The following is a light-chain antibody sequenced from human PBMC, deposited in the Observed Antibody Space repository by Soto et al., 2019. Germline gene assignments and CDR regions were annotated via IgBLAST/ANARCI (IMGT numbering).Light chain of an antibody. CDR1: QSVSND. CDR2: DIS. CDR3: QQYNNWPFS. Sequence: ETVLTQSPGTLSLSPGGRATXXXXXSQSVSNDYVAWVXXKHGQXXRXXIYDISTRATGVPARFSGSGSGIELTITISGLQSEDFELYFCQQYNNWPFSFGPGTRLEIK. J-gene: IGKJ5*01. V-gene: IGKV3-15*01.